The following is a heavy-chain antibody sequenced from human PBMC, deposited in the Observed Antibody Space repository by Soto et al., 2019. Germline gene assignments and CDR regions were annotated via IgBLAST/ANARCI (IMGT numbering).Heavy chain of an antibody. CDR1: GDSISSGCYY. D-gene: IGHD3-22*01. Sequence: SESPSLTCNVSGDSISSGCYYWSWIRQHPGKGLEWIGYIYYSGSTYYNPSLKSRVTISVDTSKNQFSLKLSSVTAADTAVYYCARVDYDKGWAFDIWGQGTMVTVS. J-gene: IGHJ3*02. CDR2: IYYSGST. V-gene: IGHV4-31*03. CDR3: ARVDYDKGWAFDI.